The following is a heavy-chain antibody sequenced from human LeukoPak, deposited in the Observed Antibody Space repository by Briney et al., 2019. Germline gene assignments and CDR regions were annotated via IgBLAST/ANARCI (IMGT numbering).Heavy chain of an antibody. CDR2: INHSGST. Sequence: PSETLSLTCAVYGGSFSGYYWSWIRQPPGKGLEWIGEINHSGSTNYNPSLKSRVTISVDTSKNQFSLKLSSVTAADTAVYYCARPRYYYGSGSYHWFDPWGQGTLVTVSS. J-gene: IGHJ5*02. CDR1: GGSFSGYY. D-gene: IGHD3-10*01. CDR3: ARPRYYYGSGSYHWFDP. V-gene: IGHV4-34*01.